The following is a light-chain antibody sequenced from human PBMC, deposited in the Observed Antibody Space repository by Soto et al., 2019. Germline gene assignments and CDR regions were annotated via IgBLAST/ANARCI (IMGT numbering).Light chain of an antibody. CDR1: QSISRY. Sequence: DIQLTQSPSSLSASVGDRVTVTCRACQSISRYLNWYQQRPGKAPKLLIYSASSLQTGVPSRFSGSGSGTEFTLTISSLQPDDFATYYCQQYNSYSWTFGQGTKVDIK. J-gene: IGKJ1*01. V-gene: IGKV1-5*01. CDR3: QQYNSYSWT. CDR2: SAS.